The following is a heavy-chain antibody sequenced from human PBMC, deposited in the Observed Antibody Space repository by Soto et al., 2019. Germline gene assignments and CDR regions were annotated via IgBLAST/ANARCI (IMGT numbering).Heavy chain of an antibody. Sequence: GESLKISCNGSGYSFTIYWIGWVRQMPGKGLEWMGIIYPGDSDTRYSPSFQGQVTISADKSISTAYLQWSSLKASDTAMYYCARPYYYDSSGYYYADAFDIWGQGTMVTVSS. CDR1: GYSFTIYW. J-gene: IGHJ3*02. CDR2: IYPGDSDT. CDR3: ARPYYYDSSGYYYADAFDI. V-gene: IGHV5-51*01. D-gene: IGHD3-22*01.